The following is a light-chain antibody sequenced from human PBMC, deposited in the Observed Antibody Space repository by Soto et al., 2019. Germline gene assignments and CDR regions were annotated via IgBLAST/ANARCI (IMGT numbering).Light chain of an antibody. V-gene: IGKV1-5*01. CDR1: RSISSW. CDR2: GAS. Sequence: QCPYSLSASVGDRVTITFRASRSISSWLAWYQQKPGKAPKLLIYGASSLQSGVPSRFSGSVSGTEFTLTISSLQSDDFAAYYCQQYHSYSLTFGGGTKVDIK. J-gene: IGKJ4*02. CDR3: QQYHSYSLT.